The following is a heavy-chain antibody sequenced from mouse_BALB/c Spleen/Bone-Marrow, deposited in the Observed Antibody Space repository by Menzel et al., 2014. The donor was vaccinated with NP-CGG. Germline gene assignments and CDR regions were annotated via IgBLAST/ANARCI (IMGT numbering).Heavy chain of an antibody. D-gene: IGHD1-1*01. J-gene: IGHJ4*01. V-gene: IGHV5-6-4*01. CDR2: ISSGGSYT. CDR1: GFTFSSYT. CDR3: TRDPFYYGSSYAMDY. Sequence: EVQGVESGGGLVKPGGSLKLSCAASGFTFSSYTMSRVRQTPEKRLEWVATISSGGSYTYYPDSVKGRFTISRDNAKNTLYLQMSSLKSEDTAMYYCTRDPFYYGSSYAMDYWGQGTSVTVSS.